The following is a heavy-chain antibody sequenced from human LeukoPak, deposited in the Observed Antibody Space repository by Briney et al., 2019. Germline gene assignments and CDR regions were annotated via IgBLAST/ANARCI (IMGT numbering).Heavy chain of an antibody. D-gene: IGHD5-24*01. Sequence: SETLSLTCAVYGGSFSGYYWSWIRQPPGKGLEWIGEINHSGSTNYNPSLKSRATISVDTSKNQFSLKLSSVTAADTAVYYCARVGRWLYYYYMDVWGKGTTVTVSS. CDR1: GGSFSGYY. J-gene: IGHJ6*03. CDR2: INHSGST. V-gene: IGHV4-34*01. CDR3: ARVGRWLYYYYMDV.